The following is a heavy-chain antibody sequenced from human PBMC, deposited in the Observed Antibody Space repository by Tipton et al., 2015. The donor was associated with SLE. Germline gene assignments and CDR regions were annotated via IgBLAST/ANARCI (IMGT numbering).Heavy chain of an antibody. J-gene: IGHJ4*02. CDR2: IDWNSGDR. D-gene: IGHD6-13*01. Sequence: RSLRLSCAASGFTFDDYAMHWVRQAPGKGLEWVSGIDWNSGDRGYADSVKGRFTISGDNAKISLYLQMNSLRAEDTALYYCAKGMYASSWYLMDYWGQGTLVTVSS. V-gene: IGHV3-9*01. CDR3: AKGMYASSWYLMDY. CDR1: GFTFDDYA.